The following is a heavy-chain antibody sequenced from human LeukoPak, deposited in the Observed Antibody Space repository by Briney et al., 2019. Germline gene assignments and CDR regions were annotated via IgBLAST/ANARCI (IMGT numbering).Heavy chain of an antibody. J-gene: IGHJ6*02. D-gene: IGHD2-2*01. Sequence: PSETLSLTCSVSGGSISSYYWSWIRQHPGKGLEWIGYIYYSGSTYYNPSLKSRVTISVDTSKNQFSLKLSSVTAADTAVYYCARGLVVVNYYYYGMDVWGQGTTVTVSS. CDR2: IYYSGST. CDR1: GGSISSYY. CDR3: ARGLVVVNYYYYGMDV. V-gene: IGHV4-59*06.